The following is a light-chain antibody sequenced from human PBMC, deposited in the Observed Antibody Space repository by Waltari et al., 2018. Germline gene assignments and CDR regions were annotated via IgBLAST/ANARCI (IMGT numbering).Light chain of an antibody. CDR1: SSDVGGYNY. J-gene: IGLJ2*01. V-gene: IGLV2-11*01. Sequence: QSALTQPRSVSGSPGQSVTISCTGTSSDVGGYNYVSWYQQHPGKAPKLMIYYVSKRPSGFPDRFSCSKSGNTASLTISGLQAEGEADYYCCSYAGSFVVFGGGTKLTVL. CDR2: YVS. CDR3: CSYAGSFVV.